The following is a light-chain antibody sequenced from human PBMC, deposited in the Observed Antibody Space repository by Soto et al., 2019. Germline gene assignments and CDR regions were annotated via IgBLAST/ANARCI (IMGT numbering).Light chain of an antibody. Sequence: EIVLTQSPGTLSLSPGDRATLSCRASQSVRRSQWAWYQQKPGQPPRLLIYGESGRAAGIPDRFSGSGSETDFTLTISRLEPEDFAVYFCQQYSDYPLTFGGGTKVEIK. CDR1: QSVRRSQ. J-gene: IGKJ4*01. CDR2: GES. CDR3: QQYSDYPLT. V-gene: IGKV3-20*01.